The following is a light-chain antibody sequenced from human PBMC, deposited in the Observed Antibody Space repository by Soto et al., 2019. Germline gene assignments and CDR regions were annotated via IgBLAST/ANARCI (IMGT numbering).Light chain of an antibody. CDR1: QRVSGGF. J-gene: IGKJ5*01. Sequence: DIVLTQSPATLSLSPGERATLYCGASQRVSGGFLAWYQQKPGQAPRLLIYDASNRATGIPARFSGSGSGTDFTLTISSLEPEDFAVYYCQQRSNWPPITFGQGTRLEIK. CDR3: QQRSNWPPIT. V-gene: IGKV3-11*01. CDR2: DAS.